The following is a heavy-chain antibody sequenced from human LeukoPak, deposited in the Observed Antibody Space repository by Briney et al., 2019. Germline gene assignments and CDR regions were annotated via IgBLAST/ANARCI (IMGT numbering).Heavy chain of an antibody. Sequence: ASVKVSCKASGYTFTSYDINWVRQATGQGLEWMGIINPSGGSTSYAQKFQGRVTMTRDTSTSTVYMELSSLRSEDTAVYYCARDWGYCSGGSCYSVTKNWFDPWGQGTLVTVSS. CDR3: ARDWGYCSGGSCYSVTKNWFDP. J-gene: IGHJ5*02. V-gene: IGHV1-46*01. D-gene: IGHD2-15*01. CDR2: INPSGGST. CDR1: GYTFTSYD.